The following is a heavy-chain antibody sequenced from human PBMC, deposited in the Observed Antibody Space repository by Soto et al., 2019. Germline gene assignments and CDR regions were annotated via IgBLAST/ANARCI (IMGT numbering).Heavy chain of an antibody. Sequence: GGSLRLSCAASGITFSSYSMNWVRQAPGKGLEWISYISSHSSTLYYADSVKGRFTISRDNAGNSLYLQMNSLRDEDTAVYYCVRDGSGNLYLNWFDPWGQGTLVTVS. J-gene: IGHJ5*02. V-gene: IGHV3-48*02. CDR3: VRDGSGNLYLNWFDP. CDR2: ISSHSSTL. D-gene: IGHD6-19*01. CDR1: GITFSSYS.